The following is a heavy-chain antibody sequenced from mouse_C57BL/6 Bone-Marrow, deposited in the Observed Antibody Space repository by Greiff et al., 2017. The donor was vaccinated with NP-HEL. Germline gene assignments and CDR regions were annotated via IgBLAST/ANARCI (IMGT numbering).Heavy chain of an antibody. D-gene: IGHD1-1*01. V-gene: IGHV1-61*01. Sequence: QVQLQQPGAELVRPGSSVKLSCKASGYTFTSYWMDWVKQRPGQGLEWIGNIYPSDSETHYNQKFKDKATLTVDKSSSTAYMQLSSLTSEDSAVYYCARPSHYGSSYGFAYWGQGTLVTVSA. CDR1: GYTFTSYW. CDR3: ARPSHYGSSYGFAY. CDR2: IYPSDSET. J-gene: IGHJ3*01.